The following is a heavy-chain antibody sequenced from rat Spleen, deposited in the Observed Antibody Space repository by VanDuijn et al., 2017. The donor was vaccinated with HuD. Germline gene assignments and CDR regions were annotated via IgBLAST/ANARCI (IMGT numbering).Heavy chain of an antibody. CDR1: GFSLTSNG. Sequence: QVQLKESGPGLVQPSQTLSLTCTVSGFSLTSNGVSWVRQPPGKGLEWIAAISSGGSTYYNSALKSRLSISRDTSKSQVFLKMNSLQTEDTAMYFCARSAFYLDYWGQGVMVTVSS. CDR3: ARSAFYLDY. D-gene: IGHD3-2*01. J-gene: IGHJ2*01. CDR2: ISSGGST. V-gene: IGHV2S12*01.